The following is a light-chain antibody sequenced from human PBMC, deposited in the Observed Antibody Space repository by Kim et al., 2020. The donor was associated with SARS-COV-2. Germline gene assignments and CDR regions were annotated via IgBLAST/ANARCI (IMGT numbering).Light chain of an antibody. CDR3: QQSYSTPWT. CDR2: AAS. CDR1: QSISSY. V-gene: IGKV1-39*01. Sequence: ASVGDRVTITCRASQSISSYLNWYQQKPGKAPQLLIYAASSLQSGVPSRFSGGGSGTDFTLTISSLQPEDFATYYCQQSYSTPWTFGQGTKVDIK. J-gene: IGKJ1*01.